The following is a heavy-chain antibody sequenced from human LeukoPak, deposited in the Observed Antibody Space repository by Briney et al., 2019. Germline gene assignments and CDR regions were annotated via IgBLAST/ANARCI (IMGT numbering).Heavy chain of an antibody. J-gene: IGHJ6*02. V-gene: IGHV3-66*01. CDR1: GFTVSNSY. D-gene: IGHD5-24*01. Sequence: GGSLRLSCAASGFTVSNSYMSWVRQAPGKGLEWVSIIYSGGSTYYADSVKGRFTISRDNSKSTLYLQMNSLRDEDTAVYYCARDSQDGYSYYYYGMDVWGQGTTVTVSS. CDR3: ARDSQDGYSYYYYGMDV. CDR2: IYSGGST.